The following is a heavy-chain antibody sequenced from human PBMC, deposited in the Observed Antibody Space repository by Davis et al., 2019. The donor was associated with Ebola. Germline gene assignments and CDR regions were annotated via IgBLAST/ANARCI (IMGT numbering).Heavy chain of an antibody. J-gene: IGHJ6*04. V-gene: IGHV3-30*18. CDR3: AKDLIPRWELLLAYGMDV. D-gene: IGHD1-26*01. CDR2: ISYDGSNK. Sequence: GGSLRLSCAASGFKFRTYGMHWVRQAPGKGLEWVAVISYDGSNKYYADSVKGRFTISRDNSKNTLYLQMNSLRAEDTAVYYCAKDLIPRWELLLAYGMDVWGKGTTVTVSS. CDR1: GFKFRTYG.